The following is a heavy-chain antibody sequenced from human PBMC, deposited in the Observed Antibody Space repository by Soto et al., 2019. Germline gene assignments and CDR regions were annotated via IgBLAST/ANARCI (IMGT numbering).Heavy chain of an antibody. D-gene: IGHD6-19*01. J-gene: IGHJ4*02. CDR2: VYTSGIS. Sequence: QVQLQESGPGLVKPSETLSLTCTVSGGSIRGYYWSWIRQPAGRGLEWIGRVYTSGISDYNPSLKSRVTMSIDTSKSQFSLRLSSVTAADTAVYYCARDLHYSSVSRIFDCWVQGTLVTVSS. CDR1: GGSIRGYY. V-gene: IGHV4-4*07. CDR3: ARDLHYSSVSRIFDC.